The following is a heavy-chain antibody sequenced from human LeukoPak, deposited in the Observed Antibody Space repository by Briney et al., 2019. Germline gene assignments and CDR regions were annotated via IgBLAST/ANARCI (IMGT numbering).Heavy chain of an antibody. Sequence: PGGSLRLSCTASGFTFSNAWMSWVRQAPGKGLEWVGRIKSKNDGGTTDYAAPVKGRVTISRDDSKNTLYLQMNSLKTEDTAVYYCTTFPSGLDIWGQGTMVTVSS. D-gene: IGHD3-3*01. CDR2: IKSKNDGGTT. J-gene: IGHJ3*02. CDR1: GFTFSNAW. CDR3: TTFPSGLDI. V-gene: IGHV3-15*05.